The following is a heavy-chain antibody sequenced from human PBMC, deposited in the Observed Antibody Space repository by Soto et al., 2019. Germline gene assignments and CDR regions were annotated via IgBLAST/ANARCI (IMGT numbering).Heavy chain of an antibody. CDR1: GFSLITSGVT. Sequence: QITLKESGPTLVKPTQTLTLTCTFSGFSLITSGVTVGWMRQPPGKALERLALIYWDNDKRYSPSLKSSLTITKDTSKNQVVLIMTDLDPVDTATYYCTHRSSRYFHNWGQGTLVTISS. J-gene: IGHJ1*01. CDR3: THRSSRYFHN. CDR2: IYWDNDK. V-gene: IGHV2-5*02.